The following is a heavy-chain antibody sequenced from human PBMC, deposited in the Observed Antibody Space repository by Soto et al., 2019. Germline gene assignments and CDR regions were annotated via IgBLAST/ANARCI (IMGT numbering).Heavy chain of an antibody. D-gene: IGHD3-9*01. J-gene: IGHJ4*02. CDR1: GGTFSSYT. CDR2: IIPILGIA. V-gene: IGHV1-69*02. Sequence: QVQLVQSGAEVKKPGSSVKVSCKASGGTFSSYTISWVRQAPGQGLEWMGRIIPILGIANYAQKFQGRVTITEDKSTSTAYMELSSLRSEDTAVYYCARGPKYDILTGYTDYWGQGTLVTVSS. CDR3: ARGPKYDILTGYTDY.